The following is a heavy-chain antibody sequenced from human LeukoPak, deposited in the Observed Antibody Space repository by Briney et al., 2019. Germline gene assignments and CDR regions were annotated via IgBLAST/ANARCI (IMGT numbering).Heavy chain of an antibody. J-gene: IGHJ4*02. CDR2: INRSGST. D-gene: IGHD6-25*01. V-gene: IGHV4-34*01. Sequence: SETLSLTCAVYGGSFSGYYWSWIRQPPGKGLEWIGEINRSGSTNYNPSLKSRVTISVDTSKKQFSLKLSSVTAADTAVYYCAKDLQRHYALDYWGQGTLVTVSS. CDR1: GGSFSGYY. CDR3: AKDLQRHYALDY.